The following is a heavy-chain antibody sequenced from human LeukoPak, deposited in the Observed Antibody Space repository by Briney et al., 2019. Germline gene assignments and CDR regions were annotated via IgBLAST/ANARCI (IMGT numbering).Heavy chain of an antibody. CDR2: IYPGDSDT. J-gene: IGHJ4*02. D-gene: IGHD6-13*01. CDR1: GYSFTSYW. V-gene: IGHV5-51*01. Sequence: KPGESLKISCKGSGYSFTSYWIGWVRQMPGKGLEWMGIIYPGDSDTRYSPSFQGQVTISADKSISTASLQWSSLKASDTAMYYCARLLRNIAAAVYYFDYWGQGTLVTVSS. CDR3: ARLLRNIAAAVYYFDY.